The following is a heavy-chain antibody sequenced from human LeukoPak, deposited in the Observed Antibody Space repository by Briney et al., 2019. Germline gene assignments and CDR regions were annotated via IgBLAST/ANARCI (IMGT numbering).Heavy chain of an antibody. CDR3: ARDTEWCMLYN. Sequence: GGSLRLSCAASGFIFRNYWMHWVRQAPGKGLVWVARINPNGITTTYTDSVKGRFTISRDNAKNTLYLQMNSLRAEDTAVYYCARDTEWCMLYNWGQGTLVTVSS. CDR2: INPNGITT. J-gene: IGHJ4*02. V-gene: IGHV3-74*01. D-gene: IGHD2-8*01. CDR1: GFIFRNYW.